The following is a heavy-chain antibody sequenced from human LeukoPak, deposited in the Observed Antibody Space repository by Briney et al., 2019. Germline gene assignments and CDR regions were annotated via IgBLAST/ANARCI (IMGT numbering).Heavy chain of an antibody. D-gene: IGHD6-19*01. CDR1: GYTFTTYA. V-gene: IGHV7-4-1*02. CDR2: INTNTGNP. J-gene: IGHJ4*02. CDR3: AREHEVAVAGLVDY. Sequence: GASVKVSCKASGYTFTTYAMNWVRQAPGQGLEWMGWINTNTGNPTYAQGFTGRFVFSLDTYVNTAYLQISSLKAEDTAVYYCAREHEVAVAGLVDYWGQGTLVTVSS.